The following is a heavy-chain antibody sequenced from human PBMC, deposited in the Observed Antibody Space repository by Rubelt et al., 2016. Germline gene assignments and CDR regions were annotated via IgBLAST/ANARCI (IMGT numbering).Heavy chain of an antibody. D-gene: IGHD6-6*01. CDR3: TTDGDSSSSGWTT. CDR1: GFTFSNAW. J-gene: IGHJ4*02. CDR2: IKSKTDGGTT. Sequence: EVQLVESGGGLVKPGGSLRLSCAASGFTFSNAWMSWVRQAPGKGLEWVGRIKSKTDGGTTDYAAPVKGRFPSSRDDSKNPLYLQMNSLKTEDTAAYYCTTDGDSSSSGWTTWGQGTLVTVSS. V-gene: IGHV3-15*01.